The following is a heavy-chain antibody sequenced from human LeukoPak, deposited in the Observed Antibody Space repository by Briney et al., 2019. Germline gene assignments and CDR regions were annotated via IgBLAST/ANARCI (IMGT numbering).Heavy chain of an antibody. J-gene: IGHJ6*02. D-gene: IGHD2-2*02. Sequence: ASVKVSCKASGGTFSRYAISWVRRAPGQGLEWMGGIIPIFGTANYAQKFQGRVTITADESTSTAYMELSSLTSEDTAVYYCATGYCSSTSCYIGGYYYYYYGMDVWGQGTTVTVSS. CDR2: IIPIFGTA. CDR1: GGTFSRYA. V-gene: IGHV1-69*13. CDR3: ATGYCSSTSCYIGGYYYYYYGMDV.